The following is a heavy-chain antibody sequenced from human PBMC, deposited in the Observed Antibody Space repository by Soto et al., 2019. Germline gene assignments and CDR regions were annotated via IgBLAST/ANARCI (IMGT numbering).Heavy chain of an antibody. J-gene: IGHJ4*02. D-gene: IGHD3-22*01. CDR3: ARGVYYYDSSGYSSPPLYFDY. V-gene: IGHV3-33*01. CDR2: IWYDGSNK. CDR1: GFTFSSYG. Sequence: SLRLSCAASGFTFSSYGMHWVRQAPGKGLEWVAVIWYDGSNKYYADSVKGRFTISRDNSKNTLYLQMNSLRAEDTAVYYCARGVYYYDSSGYSSPPLYFDYWGQGTLVTVSS.